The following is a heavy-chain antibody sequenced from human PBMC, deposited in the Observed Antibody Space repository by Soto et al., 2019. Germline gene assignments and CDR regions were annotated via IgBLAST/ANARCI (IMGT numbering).Heavy chain of an antibody. CDR2: IYYRGST. CDR3: ARASTATPADLVDYYYGMDV. D-gene: IGHD2-2*01. Sequence: SETLSLTCTVSGGSISSYYWSWIRQPPGKGLEWIGYIYYRGSTNYNPSLKSRVTISVDTSKNQFSLKLSSVTAADTAVYYCARASTATPADLVDYYYGMDVWGQGTTVTVSS. V-gene: IGHV4-59*01. CDR1: GGSISSYY. J-gene: IGHJ6*02.